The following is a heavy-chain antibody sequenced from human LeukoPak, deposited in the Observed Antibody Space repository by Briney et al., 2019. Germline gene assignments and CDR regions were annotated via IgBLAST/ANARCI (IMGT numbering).Heavy chain of an antibody. CDR2: IYTSDNT. CDR1: GGSISSYY. CDR3: ARGGSHYYYYMDV. V-gene: IGHV4-4*07. Sequence: SETLSLTCTVSGGSISSYYWTWIRQPAGKGLEWIGRIYTSDNTNYNPSLKSRVTMSIDTSKNQFSLKLSSVTAADTAIYFCARGGSHYYYYMDVWGKGTRVTVSS. J-gene: IGHJ6*03. D-gene: IGHD1-26*01.